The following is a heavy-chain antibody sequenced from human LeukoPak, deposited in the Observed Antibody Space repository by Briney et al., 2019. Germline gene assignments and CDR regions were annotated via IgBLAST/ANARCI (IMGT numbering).Heavy chain of an antibody. D-gene: IGHD5-18*01. CDR1: RYTFSTYW. CDR2: IYPDDSDI. J-gene: IGHJ4*02. Sequence: GESLKISCKGSRYTFSTYWIGWVRQMPGKGLEWMGIIYPDDSDIRYSPSFQGQVTISADKSISTAYVQWSSLKASDTAMYYCVRSRGYSYGYSYYFDYWGQGTLVTVSS. CDR3: VRSRGYSYGYSYYFDY. V-gene: IGHV5-51*01.